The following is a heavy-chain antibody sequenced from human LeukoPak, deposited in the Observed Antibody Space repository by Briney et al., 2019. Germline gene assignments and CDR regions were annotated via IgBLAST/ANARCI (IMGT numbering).Heavy chain of an antibody. D-gene: IGHD4-17*01. J-gene: IGHJ4*02. CDR2: ISSISSYI. CDR1: GFTFSSYS. V-gene: IGHV3-21*01. CDR3: ATLMTTVTTSGALRFDY. Sequence: GGSLRLSCAASGFTFSSYSMNWVRQAPGKGLEWVSSISSISSYIYYADSVRGRFTISRDNAKNSLYLQMNSLRAEDTAVYYCATLMTTVTTSGALRFDYWGQGTLVTVSS.